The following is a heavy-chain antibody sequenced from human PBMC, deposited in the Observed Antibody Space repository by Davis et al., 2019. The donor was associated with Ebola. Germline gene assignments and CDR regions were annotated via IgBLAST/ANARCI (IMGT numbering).Heavy chain of an antibody. Sequence: SGPTLVKPTQTLTLTCTFSGFSLSTSGMCVSWIRQPPGKALEWLALIDWDDDKYYSTSLKTRLTISKDTSKNQVVLTMTNMDPVDTATYYCARIKNPAGPYSGGMDVWGKGTTVTVSS. J-gene: IGHJ6*04. CDR3: ARIKNPAGPYSGGMDV. D-gene: IGHD3-10*01. V-gene: IGHV2-70*01. CDR1: GFSLSTSGMC. CDR2: IDWDDDK.